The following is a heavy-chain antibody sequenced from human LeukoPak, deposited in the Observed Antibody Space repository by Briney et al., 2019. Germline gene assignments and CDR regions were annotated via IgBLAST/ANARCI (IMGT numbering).Heavy chain of an antibody. CDR1: GYSLTSYW. V-gene: IGHV5-51*01. CDR3: ARRNYDILTGYYNFDY. J-gene: IGHJ4*02. CDR2: IYPGDSDT. Sequence: GESLKISCKGSGYSLTSYWIGWVRQMPGKGLEWMGIIYPGDSDTRYSPSFQGQVTISADKSISTAYLQWSSLRASDTAMYYCARRNYDILTGYYNFDYWGQGTLVTVSS. D-gene: IGHD3-9*01.